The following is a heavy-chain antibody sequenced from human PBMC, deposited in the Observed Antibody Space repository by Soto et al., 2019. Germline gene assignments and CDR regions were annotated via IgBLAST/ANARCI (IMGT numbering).Heavy chain of an antibody. Sequence: LSLTCAVYGGSFSGYYWSWIRQPPRKGLEWIGEINHSGSTNYNPSLKSRVTISVDTSKNQFSLKLGSVTAADTAVYYCARAARRYYDFWSGYYRPFDYYYGMDVWGQGTTVTVSS. J-gene: IGHJ6*02. CDR1: GGSFSGYY. CDR3: ARAARRYYDFWSGYYRPFDYYYGMDV. CDR2: INHSGST. D-gene: IGHD3-3*01. V-gene: IGHV4-34*01.